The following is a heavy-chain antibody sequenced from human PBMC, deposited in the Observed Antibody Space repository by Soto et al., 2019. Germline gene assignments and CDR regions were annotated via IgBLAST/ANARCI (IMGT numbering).Heavy chain of an antibody. V-gene: IGHV3-15*01. Sequence: EVQLVESGGGLVKPGGSLRLSCAASGFTFSNAWMSWVRQAPGKGLEWVGRIKSKTDGGTTDYAAPVKGRFTISRDDSKNTLYLQMNSLKTEDTAVYYCTTVRKENDYGDHGDDYYYYYYMDVWGKGTTVTVSS. CDR2: IKSKTDGGTT. J-gene: IGHJ6*03. CDR3: TTVRKENDYGDHGDDYYYYYYMDV. CDR1: GFTFSNAW. D-gene: IGHD4-17*01.